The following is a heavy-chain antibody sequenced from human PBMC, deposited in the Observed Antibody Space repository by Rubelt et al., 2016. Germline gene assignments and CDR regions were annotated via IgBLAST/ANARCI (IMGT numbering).Heavy chain of an antibody. CDR3: ARLIGGGWVDS. CDR1: GGSISSSSYY. Sequence: QLQLQESGPGLVKPSETLSLTCTVSGGSISSSSYYWGWIRQPPGKGLEWIGSIYYSGGTYYNPSWRRGVTRTVDTSKNQGSRKRSAGTAAETAVYYWARLIGGGWVDSWGQGTRVTVSS. D-gene: IGHD3-10*01. CDR2: IYYSGGT. V-gene: IGHV4-39*01. J-gene: IGHJ5*01.